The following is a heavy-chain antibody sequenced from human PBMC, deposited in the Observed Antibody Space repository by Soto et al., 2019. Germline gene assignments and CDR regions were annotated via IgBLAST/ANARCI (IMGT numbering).Heavy chain of an antibody. CDR1: GFTFSSYS. CDR2: ISSSSSYI. D-gene: IGHD5-12*01. V-gene: IGHV3-21*01. CDR3: ARDSGYDYPYYYYGMDV. Sequence: GSLRLSCAASGFTFSSYSMNWVRQAPGKGLEWVSSISSSSSYIYYADSVKGRFTISRDNAKNSLYLQMNSLRAEDTAVYYCARDSGYDYPYYYYGMDVWGQGTTVTVSS. J-gene: IGHJ6*02.